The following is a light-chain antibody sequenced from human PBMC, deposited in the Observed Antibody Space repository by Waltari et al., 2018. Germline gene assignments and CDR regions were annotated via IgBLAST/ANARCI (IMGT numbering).Light chain of an antibody. Sequence: NFMLTQPHSVSESPGKTVTISCTRSSGSIASNYVQWYQQRPGSAPTTVIYEDNQRPSGRPDRFSGSIDSSSNSASLTISGLKTEDEADYYCQSYDSSNVVFGGGTKLTVL. CDR3: QSYDSSNVV. V-gene: IGLV6-57*04. CDR2: EDN. CDR1: SGSIASNY. J-gene: IGLJ2*01.